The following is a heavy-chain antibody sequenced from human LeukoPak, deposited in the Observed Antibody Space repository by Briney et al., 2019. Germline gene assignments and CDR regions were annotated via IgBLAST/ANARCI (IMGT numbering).Heavy chain of an antibody. CDR1: GGSISSSSYY. CDR3: ARGGLYSSSWYDY. CDR2: IYYSGST. Sequence: PSETLSLTCTVSGGSISSSSYYWGWIRQPPGKGLEWIGSIYYSGSTYYNPSLKSRVTISVDTSKNQFSLKLSSVTAADTAVYYCARGGLYSSSWYDYWGQGTLVTVSS. D-gene: IGHD6-13*01. V-gene: IGHV4-39*07. J-gene: IGHJ4*02.